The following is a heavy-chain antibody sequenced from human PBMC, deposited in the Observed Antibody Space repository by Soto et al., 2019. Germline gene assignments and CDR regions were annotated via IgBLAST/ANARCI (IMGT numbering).Heavy chain of an antibody. D-gene: IGHD3-22*01. CDR3: ARDRHYYDSSVPKNYGMDV. V-gene: IGHV4-30-4*01. CDR2: IYYSGST. J-gene: IGHJ6*02. CDR1: GGSISSGDYY. Sequence: SETLSLTCTVSGGSISSGDYYWSWIRQPPGKGLEWIGYIYYSGSTYYNPSLKSRVTISVDTSKNQFSLKLSSVTAADTAVYYCARDRHYYDSSVPKNYGMDVWGQGTTVTVSS.